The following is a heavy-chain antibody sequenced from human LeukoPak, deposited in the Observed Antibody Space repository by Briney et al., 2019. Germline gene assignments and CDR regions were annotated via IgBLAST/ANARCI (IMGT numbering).Heavy chain of an antibody. CDR2: ISSSSSTI. Sequence: GGSLRLSCAASGFTFSSYRMNWVRQAPGKGLEWVSYISSSSSTIYYADSVKGRFTISRDNAKNSLYLQMNSLRAEDTAVYYCARDQGQWLVQSFDYWGQGTLVTVSS. CDR3: ARDQGQWLVQSFDY. J-gene: IGHJ4*02. CDR1: GFTFSSYR. D-gene: IGHD6-19*01. V-gene: IGHV3-48*01.